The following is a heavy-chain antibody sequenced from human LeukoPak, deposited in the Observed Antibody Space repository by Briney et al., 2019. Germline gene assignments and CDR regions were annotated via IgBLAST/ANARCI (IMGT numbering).Heavy chain of an antibody. V-gene: IGHV4-34*01. CDR3: ARGRSEWLVRRFDY. Sequence: PSETLSLTCAVYGGSFSGYYWSWIRQPPGKGLEWIGEINHSGSTNYNPSLKSRVTISVDTSKNQFSLKLSSVTAADTAVYYCARGRSEWLVRRFDYWGQGTLVTVSS. D-gene: IGHD6-19*01. CDR2: INHSGST. J-gene: IGHJ4*02. CDR1: GGSFSGYY.